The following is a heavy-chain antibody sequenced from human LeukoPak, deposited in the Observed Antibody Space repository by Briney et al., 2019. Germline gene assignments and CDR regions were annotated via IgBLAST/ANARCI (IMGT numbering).Heavy chain of an antibody. V-gene: IGHV4-31*03. CDR1: GGSISSGGYY. Sequence: SETLSLTCTVSGGSISSGGYYWSWIRQHPGKGLEWIGYIYYSGSIYYNPSLKSRVTISVDTSKNQFSLKLSSVTAADTAVYYCAGSIAARVVLDYWGQGTLVTVSS. CDR2: IYYSGSI. D-gene: IGHD6-6*01. J-gene: IGHJ4*02. CDR3: AGSIAARVVLDY.